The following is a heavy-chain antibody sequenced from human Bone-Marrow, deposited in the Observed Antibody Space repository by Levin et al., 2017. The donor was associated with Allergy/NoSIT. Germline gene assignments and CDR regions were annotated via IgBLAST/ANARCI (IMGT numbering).Heavy chain of an antibody. V-gene: IGHV3-23*01. CDR1: GFTFTDFT. D-gene: IGHD2-2*01. CDR2: ISSSGTKT. Sequence: GGSLRLSCAASGFTFTDFTMNWVRQAPGKGLEWVAGISSSGTKTYYVDSLKGRFTISRDNSKNTLYLQLNSLRDEDTALYYCAKGLSRSPATIKRDAFDFWGQGTMVTVSS. CDR3: AKGLSRSPATIKRDAFDF. J-gene: IGHJ3*01.